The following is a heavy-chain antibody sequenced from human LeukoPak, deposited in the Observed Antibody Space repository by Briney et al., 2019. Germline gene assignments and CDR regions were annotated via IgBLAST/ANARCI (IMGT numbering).Heavy chain of an antibody. J-gene: IGHJ4*02. Sequence: PGGSLRLSCAASGFTFSSYSMNWVRQAPGKGLEWVSSISSSSSYIYYADSVKGRFTISRDNAKKSLYLQVNSLRAEDTAVYYCARHLSGVTGYTYGRGIDYWGQGTLVTVSS. D-gene: IGHD5-18*01. CDR3: ARHLSGVTGYTYGRGIDY. CDR2: ISSSSSYI. V-gene: IGHV3-21*01. CDR1: GFTFSSYS.